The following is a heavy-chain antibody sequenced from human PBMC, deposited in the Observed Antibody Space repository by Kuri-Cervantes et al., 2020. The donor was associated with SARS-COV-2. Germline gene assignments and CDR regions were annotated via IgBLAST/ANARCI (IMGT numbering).Heavy chain of an antibody. Sequence: ASVKVSCKVSGYFLAESSIHWVRQAPGKGLEWMGWMNPNSGNTGYAQKFQGRVTITRNTSISTAYMELGSLRSEDTAVYYCARGRYSSSYWLDPWGQGTLVTVSS. CDR2: MNPNSGNT. D-gene: IGHD6-6*01. V-gene: IGHV1-8*03. CDR3: ARGRYSSSYWLDP. J-gene: IGHJ5*02. CDR1: GYFLAESS.